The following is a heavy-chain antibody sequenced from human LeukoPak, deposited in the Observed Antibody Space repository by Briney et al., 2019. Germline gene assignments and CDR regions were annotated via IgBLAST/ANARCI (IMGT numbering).Heavy chain of an antibody. CDR1: GGSISGYF. D-gene: IGHD5-12*01. CDR3: AREPTSGREPTSGRPLDY. Sequence: PSETLSLTCTVSGGSISGYFWTWIRQPAGKGLEWIGRIYSSGSNNYNPSLKSRVTMSLDTSKNHFSLNLTSVTAADTAVYYCAREPTSGREPTSGRPLDYWGQGTLVTDSS. J-gene: IGHJ4*02. V-gene: IGHV4-4*07. CDR2: IYSSGSN.